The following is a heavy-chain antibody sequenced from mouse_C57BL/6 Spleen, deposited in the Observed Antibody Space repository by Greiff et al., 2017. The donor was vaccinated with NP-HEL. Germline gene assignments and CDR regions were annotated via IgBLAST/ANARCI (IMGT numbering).Heavy chain of an antibody. CDR3: ARDSVFAY. CDR1: GFTFSSYA. V-gene: IGHV5-4*01. Sequence: EVHLVESGGGLVKPGGSLKLSCAASGFTFSSYAMSWVRQTPEKRLEWVATISDGGSYTYYPDNVKGRFTISRDNAKNNLYLQMSHLKSEDTAMYYCARDSVFAYWGQGTLVTVSA. CDR2: ISDGGSYT. J-gene: IGHJ3*01.